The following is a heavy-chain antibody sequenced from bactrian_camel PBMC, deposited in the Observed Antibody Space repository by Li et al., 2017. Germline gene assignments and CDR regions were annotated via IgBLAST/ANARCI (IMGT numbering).Heavy chain of an antibody. Sequence: HVQLVESGGGSVQAGGSLRLSCAASGLPYGSYCMGWFRQAPGKEREGVALLDADGTTTKYAASVKGRFTISKDNAKNTLYLQMDSLRPEDTAMYHCAANSVCLPATVATIDSVYDYNYSGQGTQVTVS. CDR1: GLPYGSYC. CDR2: LDADGTTT. J-gene: IGHJ4*01. V-gene: IGHV3S1*01. CDR3: AANSVCLPATVATIDSVYDYNY. D-gene: IGHD4*01.